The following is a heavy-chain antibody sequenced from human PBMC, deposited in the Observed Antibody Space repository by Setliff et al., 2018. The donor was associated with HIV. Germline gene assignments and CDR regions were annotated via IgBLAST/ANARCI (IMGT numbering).Heavy chain of an antibody. Sequence: GESLKISCAASGFTVSSNYMSWVRQAPGKGLEWVSVIYSGGSTYYADSVKGRFTISRDNSKNTLYLQMNSLRAEDTAVYYCARVLGGITMVRGALGHYYYYMDVWGKGTTVTASS. D-gene: IGHD3-10*01. CDR3: ARVLGGITMVRGALGHYYYYMDV. V-gene: IGHV3-66*02. CDR2: IYSGGST. J-gene: IGHJ6*03. CDR1: GFTVSSNY.